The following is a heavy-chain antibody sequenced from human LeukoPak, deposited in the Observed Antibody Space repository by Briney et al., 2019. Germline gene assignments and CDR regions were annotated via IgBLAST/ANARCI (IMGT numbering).Heavy chain of an antibody. CDR3: ARGVAAYCGGDCYSFDY. CDR1: GFSFSNYA. Sequence: HPGGSLRLSCAASGFSFSNYAMHWVRQAPGKGLEWVALISYDGSNKYYADSVKGRFTISRDNFKNTLYLQMNSLRAEDTAVYYCARGVAAYCGGDCYSFDYWGQGTLVTVSS. V-gene: IGHV3-30-3*01. CDR2: ISYDGSNK. D-gene: IGHD2-21*02. J-gene: IGHJ4*02.